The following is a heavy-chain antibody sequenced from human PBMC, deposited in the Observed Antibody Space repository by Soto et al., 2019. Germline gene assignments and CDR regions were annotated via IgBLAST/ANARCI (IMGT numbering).Heavy chain of an antibody. Sequence: QVQLVQSGAEVKKPGASVKVSCKASGYSFTSYGISWVRQAPGQGLEWMGWISAYNGNTNYAQKLQGRVTTTTDTSTRTAYMELRSLRSDDTAVYYCARGLRIAAAGPHWFDPWAQGTLVTVSS. D-gene: IGHD6-13*01. V-gene: IGHV1-18*01. CDR3: ARGLRIAAAGPHWFDP. J-gene: IGHJ5*02. CDR1: GYSFTSYG. CDR2: ISAYNGNT.